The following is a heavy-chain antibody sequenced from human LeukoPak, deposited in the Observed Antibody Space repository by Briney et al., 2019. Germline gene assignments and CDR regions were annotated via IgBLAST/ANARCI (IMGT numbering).Heavy chain of an antibody. CDR2: INPRNAAT. D-gene: IGHD5-18*01. CDR1: GYTFTGHY. V-gene: IGHV1-2*02. CDR3: ARHLSGVTGYTYGRGIDY. Sequence: ASVKVSCKASGYTFTGHYMHWVRQAPGQGLEWMGWINPRNAATNYAQKFQGRVTMTRDTSTGTIYMEMTSLRSDDTAIYYCARHLSGVTGYTYGRGIDYWGQGTLVTVSS. J-gene: IGHJ4*02.